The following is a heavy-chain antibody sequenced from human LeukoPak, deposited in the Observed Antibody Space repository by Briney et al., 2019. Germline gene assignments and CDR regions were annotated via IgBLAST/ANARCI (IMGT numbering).Heavy chain of an antibody. D-gene: IGHD1-26*01. Sequence: PGGSLRLSCAASGFTFSSYAMHWVRHAPGKGLEYVSAISSNGGSTYYANSVKGRFTISRDNSKNTLYLQMGSLRAEDMAVYYCARSGSFLYYFDYWGQGTLVTVSS. V-gene: IGHV3-64*01. CDR3: ARSGSFLYYFDY. CDR1: GFTFSSYA. J-gene: IGHJ4*02. CDR2: ISSNGGST.